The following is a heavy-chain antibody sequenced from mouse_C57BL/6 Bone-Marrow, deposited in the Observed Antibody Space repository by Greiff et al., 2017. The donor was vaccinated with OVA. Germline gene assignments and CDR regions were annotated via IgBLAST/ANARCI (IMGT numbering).Heavy chain of an antibody. D-gene: IGHD2-3*01. CDR2: IYPGDGDT. V-gene: IGHV1-80*01. CDR1: GYAFSSYW. J-gene: IGHJ3*01. Sequence: QVQLKESGAELVKPGASVKISCKASGYAFSSYWMNWVKQRPGKGLEWIGQIYPGDGDTNYNGKFKGKATLTADKSSSTAYMQLSSLTSEDSAVYFCARDGLAWFAYWGQGTLVTVSA. CDR3: ARDGLAWFAY.